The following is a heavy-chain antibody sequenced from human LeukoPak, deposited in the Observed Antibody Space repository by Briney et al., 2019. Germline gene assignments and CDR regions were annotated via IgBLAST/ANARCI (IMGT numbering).Heavy chain of an antibody. D-gene: IGHD3-22*01. CDR1: GFTFSRHA. V-gene: IGHV3-23*01. Sequence: GGSLRLSCAASGFTFSRHAMSWVRQAPGKGLEWVSGISGSGGFTYYADSVKGRFTISRDNSKNTLYLQMNSLRAEDTAVYYCATAYYYDSRGYDPLDYWGQGTLVTVSS. CDR2: ISGSGGFT. CDR3: ATAYYYDSRGYDPLDY. J-gene: IGHJ4*02.